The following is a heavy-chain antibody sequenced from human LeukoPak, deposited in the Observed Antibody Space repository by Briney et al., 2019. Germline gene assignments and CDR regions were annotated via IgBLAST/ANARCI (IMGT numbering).Heavy chain of an antibody. Sequence: GGSLRLSCAASGFTFSTYEVNWVRQAPGKGLEWVSYISSSGSAIYYADSVKGRFTISRDNAKNSLYLQMNSLRAEDTAVYYCARDRGDGYGMDVWGQGTTVTVSS. CDR3: ARDRGDGYGMDV. V-gene: IGHV3-48*03. CDR1: GFTFSTYE. J-gene: IGHJ6*02. D-gene: IGHD5-12*01. CDR2: ISSSGSAI.